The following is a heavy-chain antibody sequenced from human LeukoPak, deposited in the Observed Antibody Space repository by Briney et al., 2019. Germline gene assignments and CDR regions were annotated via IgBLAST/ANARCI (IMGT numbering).Heavy chain of an antibody. Sequence: GESLKISCKGSGYSFTSYWIGWVRQMPGKGLEWMGLIYPGDSDTRYSPSFQGQVTISADKSISTAYLQWSSLKASDTAMYYCARPEKYSSGWYAPFDYWGQGTLVTVSS. J-gene: IGHJ4*02. CDR3: ARPEKYSSGWYAPFDY. D-gene: IGHD6-19*01. CDR2: IYPGDSDT. CDR1: GYSFTSYW. V-gene: IGHV5-51*01.